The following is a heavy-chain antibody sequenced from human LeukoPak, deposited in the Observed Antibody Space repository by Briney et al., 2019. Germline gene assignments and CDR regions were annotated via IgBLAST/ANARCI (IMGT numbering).Heavy chain of an antibody. Sequence: SETLSLTCTVSGGSISSSRYYWGWIRQPPGKGLEWIGSIYHSGSTYYNPSLKSRVTISVDTSKNQFSLKLSSVTAADTAVYYCARADGSGSIYYYYYMDVWGKGTTVTVSS. CDR1: GGSISSSRYY. CDR3: ARADGSGSIYYYYYMDV. V-gene: IGHV4-39*07. D-gene: IGHD3-10*01. J-gene: IGHJ6*03. CDR2: IYHSGST.